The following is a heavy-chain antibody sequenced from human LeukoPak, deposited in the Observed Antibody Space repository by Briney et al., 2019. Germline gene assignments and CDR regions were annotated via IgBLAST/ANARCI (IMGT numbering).Heavy chain of an antibody. D-gene: IGHD6-19*01. CDR1: GFTFSSCS. CDR2: ISSSSSYI. V-gene: IGHV3-21*04. Sequence: GGSLRLSCAASGFTFSSCSMNWVRQAPGKGLEWVSSISSSSSYIYYADSVKGRFTISRDNAKNTLYLQMNSLRVDDTAFYFCVRRAVEGDYFDYWGQGTLVTVSS. CDR3: VRRAVEGDYFDY. J-gene: IGHJ4*02.